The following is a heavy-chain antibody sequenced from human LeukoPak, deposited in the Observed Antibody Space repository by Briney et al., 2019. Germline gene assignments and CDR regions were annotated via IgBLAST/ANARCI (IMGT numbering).Heavy chain of an antibody. D-gene: IGHD5-24*01. J-gene: IGHJ3*02. V-gene: IGHV3-21*01. CDR2: ISSSSSYI. CDR1: GFTFSSYS. Sequence: PGGSLRLSCAASGFTFSSYSMNWVRQAPGKGLEWVSSISSSSSYIYYADSVKGRFTISRDNAKNSLYLQMNSLRGEDTAVYYCARGRDGYNLVDAFDIWGQGIMVTVSS. CDR3: ARGRDGYNLVDAFDI.